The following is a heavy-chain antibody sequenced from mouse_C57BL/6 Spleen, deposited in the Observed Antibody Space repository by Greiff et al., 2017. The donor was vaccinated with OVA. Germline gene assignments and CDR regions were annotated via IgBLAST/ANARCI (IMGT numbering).Heavy chain of an antibody. J-gene: IGHJ2*01. V-gene: IGHV5-16*01. D-gene: IGHD2-1*01. Sequence: EVKLVESEGGLVQPGSSMKLSCTASGFTFSDYYMAWVRQVPEKGLEWVANINYDGSSTYYLDSLKSRFIISRDNAKNILYLQMSSLKSEDTATYYCARESTMDRVYFDDWGQGTTLTVSS. CDR3: ARESTMDRVYFDD. CDR1: GFTFSDYY. CDR2: INYDGSST.